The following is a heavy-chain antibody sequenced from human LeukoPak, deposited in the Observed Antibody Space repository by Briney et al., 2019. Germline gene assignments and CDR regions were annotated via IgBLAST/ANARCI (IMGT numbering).Heavy chain of an antibody. Sequence: GASVKVSCKASGYTFTSYDINWVRQATGQGLEWMGRIIPILGIANYAQKFQGRVTITADKSTSTAYMELSSLRSEDTAVYYCARHGSTDRHGMDVWGQGTTVTVSS. CDR2: IIPILGIA. J-gene: IGHJ6*02. CDR1: GYTFTSYD. V-gene: IGHV1-69*04. CDR3: ARHGSTDRHGMDV.